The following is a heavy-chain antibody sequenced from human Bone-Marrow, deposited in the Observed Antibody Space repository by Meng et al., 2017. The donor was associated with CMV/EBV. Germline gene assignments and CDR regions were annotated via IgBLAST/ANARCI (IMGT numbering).Heavy chain of an antibody. CDR3: AREGGMATIDY. J-gene: IGHJ4*02. CDR1: GFTFRSYS. CDR2: MTSCSKNI. D-gene: IGHD5-24*01. V-gene: IGHV3-21*01. Sequence: GESLKISCAASGFTFRSYSLTWVRQAPGKGLEWVACMTSCSKNIHHADSVKGRFTISRDNAKNSLYLQMNSLRAEDTAVYYCAREGGMATIDYWGQGTLVTVSS.